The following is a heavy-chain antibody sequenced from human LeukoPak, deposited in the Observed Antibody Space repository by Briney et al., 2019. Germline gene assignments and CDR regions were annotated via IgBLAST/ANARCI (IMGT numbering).Heavy chain of an antibody. D-gene: IGHD1-14*01. V-gene: IGHV4-34*01. CDR1: GGSFSGYY. Sequence: PSETLSLTCAVYGGSFSGYYWSWIRQPPGKGLEWIGEINHSGSTNYNPSLKSRVTISVDTSKNQFSLKLSSVTAADTAVYYCARVTRSITRPYMDVWGKGTTVTISS. J-gene: IGHJ6*03. CDR3: ARVTRSITRPYMDV. CDR2: INHSGST.